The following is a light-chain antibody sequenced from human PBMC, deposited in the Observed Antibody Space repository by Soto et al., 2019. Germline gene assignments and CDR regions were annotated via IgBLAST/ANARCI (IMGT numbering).Light chain of an antibody. CDR3: LQHSTYPWT. V-gene: IGKV1-17*01. CDR2: AAS. CDR1: QGIRND. J-gene: IGKJ1*01. Sequence: DIQMTQFPSSLSASVGDRVTITCQASQGIRNDLAWYQQKPGKAPKRLIYAASSLQSGVPSRFSDSGSGTKFTLAISSQQPEDFATFYCLQHSTYPWTFGQGTKLEIK.